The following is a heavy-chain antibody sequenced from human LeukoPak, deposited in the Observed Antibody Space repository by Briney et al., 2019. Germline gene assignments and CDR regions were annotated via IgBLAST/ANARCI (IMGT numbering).Heavy chain of an antibody. CDR3: ARDRYSGSALDY. V-gene: IGHV3-21*01. CDR2: ISSSSSYI. J-gene: IGHJ4*02. D-gene: IGHD1-26*01. CDR1: GFTFSSYS. Sequence: PGGSLRLSCAASGFTFSSYSMTWVRQAPGKGLEWVSSISSSSSYIYYADSVKGRFTISRDNAKNSLYLQMNSLRAEDTAVYYCARDRYSGSALDYWGQGTLVTVSS.